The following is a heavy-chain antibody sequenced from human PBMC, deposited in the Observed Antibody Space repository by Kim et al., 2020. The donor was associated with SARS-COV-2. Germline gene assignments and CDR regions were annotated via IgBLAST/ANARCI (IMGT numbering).Heavy chain of an antibody. CDR3: ARGRGDTGDIVVVPAASDYYYYMDV. Sequence: SETLSLTCTVSGGSISSGGYYWSWIRQHPGKGLEWIGYIYYSGSTYYNPSLKSRVTISVDTSKNQFSLKLSSVTAADTAVYYCARGRGDTGDIVVVPAASDYYYYMDVWGKGTTVTVSS. V-gene: IGHV4-31*03. D-gene: IGHD2-2*01. CDR1: GGSISSGGYY. CDR2: IYYSGST. J-gene: IGHJ6*03.